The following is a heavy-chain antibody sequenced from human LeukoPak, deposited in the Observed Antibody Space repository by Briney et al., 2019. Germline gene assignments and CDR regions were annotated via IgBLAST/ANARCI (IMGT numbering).Heavy chain of an antibody. D-gene: IGHD1-26*01. CDR3: ARRPGHTWDVGNWFDP. Sequence: SETLSLTCSVSGGSISSSSYFWGWIRQPPGMGLEWIGSISYNGITYYNPFLEGRATVSVDTSKNRFSLKLSSVTAADTAVYYCARRPGHTWDVGNWFDPWGQGTLVTVSS. CDR1: GGSISSSSYF. J-gene: IGHJ5*02. CDR2: ISYNGIT. V-gene: IGHV4-39*01.